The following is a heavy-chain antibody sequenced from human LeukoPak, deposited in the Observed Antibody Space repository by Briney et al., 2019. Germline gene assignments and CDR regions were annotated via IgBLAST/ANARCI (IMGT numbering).Heavy chain of an antibody. V-gene: IGHV1-18*01. Sequence: ASVKVSCKASGYTFTSYGISWVRQAPGQGLEWMGGISVYNGNTNYAQKLQGRVTMTTDTSTSTAYMELRSLRSDDTAVYYCARDFMYCISTSCYSYYYMNVWGKGTTVTVSS. D-gene: IGHD2-2*02. CDR2: ISVYNGNT. J-gene: IGHJ6*03. CDR3: ARDFMYCISTSCYSYYYMNV. CDR1: GYTFTSYG.